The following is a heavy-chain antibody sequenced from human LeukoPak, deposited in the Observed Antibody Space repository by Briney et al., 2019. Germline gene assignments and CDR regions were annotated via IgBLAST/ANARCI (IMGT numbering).Heavy chain of an antibody. CDR3: ATDLTYYYDSSGYHP. J-gene: IGHJ5*02. CDR2: FDPEDGET. D-gene: IGHD3-22*01. CDR1: GYTLTELS. Sequence: ASVKVSCKVSGYTLTELSMHWVRQAPGKGLEWMGGFDPEDGETIYAQKFQGRVTMTEDTSTDTAYMELSSLRSEDTAVYYCATDLTYYYDSSGYHPWGQGTLVTVSS. V-gene: IGHV1-24*01.